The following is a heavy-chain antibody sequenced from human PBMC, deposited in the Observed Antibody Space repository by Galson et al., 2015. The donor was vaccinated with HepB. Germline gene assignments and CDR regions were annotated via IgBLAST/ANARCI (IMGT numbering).Heavy chain of an antibody. CDR1: GFTFDDYT. J-gene: IGHJ6*02. D-gene: IGHD1-26*01. Sequence: SLRLSCAASGFTFDDYTMHWVRQAPGKGLEWVSLISWDGGSTYYADSVKGRFTISRDNSKNSLYLQMNSLRTEDTALYYCAKALGSWAQNYYYYGMDVWGQGTTVTVSS. CDR2: ISWDGGST. CDR3: AKALGSWAQNYYYYGMDV. V-gene: IGHV3-43*01.